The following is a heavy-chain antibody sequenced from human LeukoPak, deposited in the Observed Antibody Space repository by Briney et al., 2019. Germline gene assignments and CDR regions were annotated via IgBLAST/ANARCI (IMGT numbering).Heavy chain of an antibody. CDR1: GFTFSSYA. J-gene: IGHJ4*02. D-gene: IGHD4-17*01. CDR2: IRGSGGST. CDR3: ARDHYADYLFDY. Sequence: GGSLRLSCAASGFTFSSYAMSWVRQAPGKGLEWVSAIRGSGGSTYYANSVKGRFTISRDNSKNTLYLQMNSLRAEDTAIFYCARDHYADYLFDYWGQGTLVTVSS. V-gene: IGHV3-23*01.